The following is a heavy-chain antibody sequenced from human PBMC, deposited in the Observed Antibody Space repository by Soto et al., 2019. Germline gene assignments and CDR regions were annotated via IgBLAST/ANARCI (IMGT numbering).Heavy chain of an antibody. Sequence: KESGPTLVNPTQTLTLTCTLSGFSLSPSGVGVGWVRQPPGKALEWLALIYWNDDQRYSPSLQSRVTITKDTSKNQVVLTMTNMDPVDTATYYCARKHRYCSGGSCYLFDYWGQGTLVTVSS. J-gene: IGHJ4*02. V-gene: IGHV2-5*01. CDR1: GFSLSPSGVG. CDR2: IYWNDDQ. D-gene: IGHD2-15*01. CDR3: ARKHRYCSGGSCYLFDY.